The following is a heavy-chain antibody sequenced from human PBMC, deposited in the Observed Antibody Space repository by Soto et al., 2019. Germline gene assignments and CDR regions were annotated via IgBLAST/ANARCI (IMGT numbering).Heavy chain of an antibody. CDR3: ARSQSLSNYDFWSGSNY. CDR1: GYTFTSYA. Sequence: QVQLVQSGAEVKKPGASVKVSCKASGYTFTSYAMHWVRQAPRQRLEWMGWINAGNVNTKYSQTFQGRVTITRDTSASTAYMELSSLRSEDTAVYYCARSQSLSNYDFWSGSNYWGQGTLVTVSS. V-gene: IGHV1-3*01. D-gene: IGHD3-3*01. CDR2: INAGNVNT. J-gene: IGHJ4*02.